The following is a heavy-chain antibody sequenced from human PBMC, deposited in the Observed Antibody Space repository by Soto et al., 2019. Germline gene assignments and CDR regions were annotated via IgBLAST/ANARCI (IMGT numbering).Heavy chain of an antibody. J-gene: IGHJ4*02. Sequence: QVQLQESGPGLVKPSQTLSLTCTVSGGSISSGGHYWSWIRQHPGKGLEWIGYIYYSGSTYYNPSLKSRVTISVDTSKNQFSLKLSSVTAADTAVYYCARAFMITFEGVIVIDYFDYWGQGTLVTVSS. CDR3: ARAFMITFEGVIVIDYFDY. D-gene: IGHD3-16*02. CDR1: GGSISSGGHY. V-gene: IGHV4-31*03. CDR2: IYYSGST.